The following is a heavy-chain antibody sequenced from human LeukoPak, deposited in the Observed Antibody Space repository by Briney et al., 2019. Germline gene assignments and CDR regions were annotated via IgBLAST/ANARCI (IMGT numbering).Heavy chain of an antibody. J-gene: IGHJ4*02. D-gene: IGHD3-3*01. CDR3: ASEGLRFLEWLYFDY. CDR2: IYSGGST. Sequence: GGSLRLSCAASGFTVSSNYMSWVRQAPGKGLEWVLVIYSGGSTYYADSVKGRFTISRDNSKNTLYLQMNSLRAEDTAAYYCASEGLRFLEWLYFDYWGQGTLVTVSS. CDR1: GFTVSSNY. V-gene: IGHV3-66*02.